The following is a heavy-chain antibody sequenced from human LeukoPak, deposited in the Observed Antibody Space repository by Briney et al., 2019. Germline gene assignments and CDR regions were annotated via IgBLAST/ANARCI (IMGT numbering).Heavy chain of an antibody. CDR1: GFTFSSYA. V-gene: IGHV3-64*01. Sequence: GGSLRLSCAASGFTFSSYAMHWVRQAPGKGLEYVSAISSNGGSTYYANSVKGRFTISRDNSKNTLYLQMGSLRAEDMAVYYCARDRRAVAGPGDYWGQGTLVTVSS. D-gene: IGHD6-19*01. J-gene: IGHJ4*02. CDR2: ISSNGGST. CDR3: ARDRRAVAGPGDY.